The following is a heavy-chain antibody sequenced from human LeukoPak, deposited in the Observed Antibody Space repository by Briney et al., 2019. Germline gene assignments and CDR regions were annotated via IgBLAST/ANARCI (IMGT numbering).Heavy chain of an antibody. CDR2: INWNGGST. J-gene: IGHJ4*02. V-gene: IGHV3-20*04. Sequence: PGGSLRLSCVASGFTFDHYGMSWVRQAPGKGLEWVSGINWNGGSTGYADSVKGRFTISRDNAKNSLYLQMNSLRAEDTALYYCARDSGYTTSPGYWGQGTLVTVSS. CDR3: ARDSGYTTSPGY. D-gene: IGHD3-16*02. CDR1: GFTFDHYG.